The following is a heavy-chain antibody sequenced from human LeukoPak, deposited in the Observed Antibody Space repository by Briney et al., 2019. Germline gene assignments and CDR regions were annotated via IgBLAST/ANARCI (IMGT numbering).Heavy chain of an antibody. CDR1: GGTFSSHV. CDR2: RSPIFGTA. J-gene: IGHJ4*02. CDR3: TRDYIVGALGY. Sequence: SVKVSCKASGGTFSSHVISWVRQAPGQGLEWMGGRSPIFGTANYAQKLQGRVTITADESTGTAYMALSSLRSEGTAVYYCTRDYIVGALGYWGQGTLVTVSS. V-gene: IGHV1-69*13. D-gene: IGHD1-26*01.